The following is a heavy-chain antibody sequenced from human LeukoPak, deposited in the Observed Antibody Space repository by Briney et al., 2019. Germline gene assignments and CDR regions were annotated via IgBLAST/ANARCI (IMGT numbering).Heavy chain of an antibody. J-gene: IGHJ4*02. V-gene: IGHV3-9*01. CDR3: AKAGTVPFFDC. Sequence: PGGSPRLSCAASGFTFDDHAMHWVRQAPGKGLEWVSVIGWNSGGIDYADSVKGRFTISRDNAKNSLYLQMNSLRAEDTALYYCAKAGTVPFFDCWGQGTLVTVSS. D-gene: IGHD6-13*01. CDR2: IGWNSGGI. CDR1: GFTFDDHA.